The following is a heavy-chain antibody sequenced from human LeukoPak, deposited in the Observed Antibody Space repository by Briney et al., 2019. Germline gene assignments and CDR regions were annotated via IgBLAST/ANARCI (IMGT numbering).Heavy chain of an antibody. Sequence: SSETLSLTCTVSGGSISSGGYYWSWIRQHPGKGLEWIGYIYYSGSTYYNPSLKSRVTISVDTSKNQFSLKLSSVTAADTAVYYCARGRIAAAGLYYFDYWGQGTLVTVSS. CDR3: ARGRIAAAGLYYFDY. J-gene: IGHJ4*02. V-gene: IGHV4-31*03. CDR1: GGSISSGGYY. D-gene: IGHD6-13*01. CDR2: IYYSGST.